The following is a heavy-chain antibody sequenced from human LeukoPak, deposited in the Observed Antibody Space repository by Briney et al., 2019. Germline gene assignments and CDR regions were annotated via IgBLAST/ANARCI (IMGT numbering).Heavy chain of an antibody. CDR3: ARAARIAARPSEYFQH. Sequence: ASVKVSCKASGYTFTSYYMHWVRQAPGQGLEWMGIINPSGGSTSYAQKFQGRVTMTRDTSTSTVYMEPSSLRSEDTAVYYCARAARIAARPSEYFQHWGQGTLVTVSS. CDR1: GYTFTSYY. D-gene: IGHD6-6*01. CDR2: INPSGGST. J-gene: IGHJ1*01. V-gene: IGHV1-46*01.